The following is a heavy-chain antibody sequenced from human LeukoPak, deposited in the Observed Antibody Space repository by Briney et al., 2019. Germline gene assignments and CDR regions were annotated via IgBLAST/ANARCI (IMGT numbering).Heavy chain of an antibody. CDR3: AREDCSSTSCYTSIDY. CDR2: ISSSSSYI. J-gene: IGHJ4*02. V-gene: IGHV3-21*01. Sequence: GGPLRLSCAASGFTFSSYSMNWVRQSPGKGRDGVSSISSSSSYIYYAASVKGRFSISRDNAKTSLYLQMNSLRAEDTAVYYCAREDCSSTSCYTSIDYWGQGTLVTVSS. CDR1: GFTFSSYS. D-gene: IGHD2-2*02.